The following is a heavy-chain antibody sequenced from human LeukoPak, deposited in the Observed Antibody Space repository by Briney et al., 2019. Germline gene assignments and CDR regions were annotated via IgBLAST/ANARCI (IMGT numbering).Heavy chain of an antibody. CDR2: IYTSGST. J-gene: IGHJ5*02. Sequence: SETLSLACTVSGGSISSGSYYWSWIRQPAGKGLEWIGRIYTSGSTNYNPSLKSRVTISVDTSKNQFSLKLSSVTAADTAVYYCAKNPRLLDWFDPWGQGTLVTVSS. V-gene: IGHV4-61*02. CDR1: GGSISSGSYY. CDR3: AKNPRLLDWFDP. D-gene: IGHD3-22*01.